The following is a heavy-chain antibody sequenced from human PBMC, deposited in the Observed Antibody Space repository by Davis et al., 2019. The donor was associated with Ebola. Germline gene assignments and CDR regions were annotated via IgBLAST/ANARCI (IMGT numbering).Heavy chain of an antibody. CDR1: GGTFSSYA. CDR3: AREAYAAGGGDY. Sequence: SVTVSCKASGGTFSSYAISWVRQAPGQGLEWMGGIIPIFGTANYAQKFQGRVTITADKSTSTAYMELSSLRSEDTAVYYCAREAYAAGGGDYWGQGTLVTVSS. CDR2: IIPIFGTA. V-gene: IGHV1-69*06. D-gene: IGHD2-15*01. J-gene: IGHJ4*02.